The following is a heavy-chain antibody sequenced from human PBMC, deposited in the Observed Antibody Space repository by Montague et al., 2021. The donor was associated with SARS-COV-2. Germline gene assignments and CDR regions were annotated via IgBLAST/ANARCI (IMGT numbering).Heavy chain of an antibody. CDR1: GFSLSTGGMC. Sequence: PALVKPTQTLTLTCTFSGFSLSTGGMCVSWIRQPPGKALEWLAXXXWXXXKYXSTSLKTRLTISKDTSKNQVVLTMTNMDPVDTATYYCARVQTTVAYDYWGQGTLVTVSS. CDR3: ARVQTTVAYDY. D-gene: IGHD4-23*01. CDR2: XXWXXXK. V-gene: IGHV2-70*01. J-gene: IGHJ4*02.